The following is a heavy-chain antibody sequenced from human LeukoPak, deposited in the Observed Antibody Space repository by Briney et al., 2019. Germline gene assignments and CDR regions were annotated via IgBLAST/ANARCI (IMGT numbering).Heavy chain of an antibody. CDR2: IWYDGSNK. J-gene: IGHJ4*02. Sequence: GGSLRLSCAASGFTSSSYGVHWVRQAPGKGLEWVAVIWYDGSNKYYADSVKGRFTISRDNSKNTLYLQMNSLRAEDTAVYYCAKSGYSYGSDYFDYWGQGTLVTVSS. D-gene: IGHD5-18*01. CDR3: AKSGYSYGSDYFDY. V-gene: IGHV3-33*06. CDR1: GFTSSSYG.